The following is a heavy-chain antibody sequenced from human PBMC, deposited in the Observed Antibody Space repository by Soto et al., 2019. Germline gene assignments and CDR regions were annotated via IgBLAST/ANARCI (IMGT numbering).Heavy chain of an antibody. V-gene: IGHV3-30-3*01. CDR3: ARVEGGAALAGAFDI. CDR2: ISYDGSNK. Sequence: QVQLVESGGGVVQPGRSLRLSCAASGFTFSSYAMHWVRQAPGKGLEWVAVISYDGSNKYYADSVKGRFTISRDNSKNTLYLQMNSLRAEDTAVYYCARVEGGAALAGAFDIWGQGTMVTVSS. J-gene: IGHJ3*02. CDR1: GFTFSSYA. D-gene: IGHD6-6*01.